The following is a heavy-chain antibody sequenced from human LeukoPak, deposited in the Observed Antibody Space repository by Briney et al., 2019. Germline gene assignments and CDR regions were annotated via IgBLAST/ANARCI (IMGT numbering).Heavy chain of an antibody. CDR3: SLRHCHYVLSGYDSGTYFDY. Sequence: PGRSLRLSCALCGLNFSSYGIHWVRQAPGKGLEWVAVISYDESNKYYADSVKGRFTISRDNSKNTLYLQMNSLRAEDKAEFYCSLRHCHYVLSGYDSGTYFDYWGQGTLVIVSS. CDR1: GLNFSSYG. D-gene: IGHD3-3*01. V-gene: IGHV3-30*03. J-gene: IGHJ4*02. CDR2: ISYDESNK.